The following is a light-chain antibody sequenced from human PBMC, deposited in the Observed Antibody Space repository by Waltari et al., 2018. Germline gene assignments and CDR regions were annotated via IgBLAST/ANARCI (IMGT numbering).Light chain of an antibody. CDR3: QQRVNWPLT. J-gene: IGKJ4*01. CDR1: QSVSSY. CDR2: DGS. Sequence: EIVLTQSPATLSLSPGERATLSCRASQSVSSYLLWYQQKPGQAPRLLIYDGSIRATGIPARFSGSGSGTDFTLTISSLEPEDFAVYYCQQRVNWPLTFGGGTKVEI. V-gene: IGKV3-11*01.